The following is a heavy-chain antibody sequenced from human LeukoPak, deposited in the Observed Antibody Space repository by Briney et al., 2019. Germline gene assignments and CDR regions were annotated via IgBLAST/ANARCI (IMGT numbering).Heavy chain of an antibody. D-gene: IGHD7-27*01. V-gene: IGHV1-46*01. Sequence: ASVKVSCKASGYTFTSYYMHWVRQAPGQGLEGMGIINTSGGSTSYAQKFQGRVIMTRDMSTSTVYMELSSLRSEDTAVYYCARETGGRASAFDIWGQGTMVSVSS. J-gene: IGHJ3*02. CDR3: ARETGGRASAFDI. CDR2: INTSGGST. CDR1: GYTFTSYY.